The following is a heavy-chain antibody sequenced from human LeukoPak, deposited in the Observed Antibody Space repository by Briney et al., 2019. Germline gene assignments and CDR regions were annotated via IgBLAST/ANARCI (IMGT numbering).Heavy chain of an antibody. Sequence: PGGSLRLSCAVSGSSFTNFWMSWVRQAPGRGLEWVANIHPEGNEKYHVESVKGRFTISRDNTKNLLFLQMNGLRVEDTAVYYCARGDAFSGDHWGQGTLVTVSS. CDR3: ARGDAFSGDH. J-gene: IGHJ4*02. CDR1: GSSFTNFW. V-gene: IGHV3-7*04. D-gene: IGHD3-3*01. CDR2: IHPEGNEK.